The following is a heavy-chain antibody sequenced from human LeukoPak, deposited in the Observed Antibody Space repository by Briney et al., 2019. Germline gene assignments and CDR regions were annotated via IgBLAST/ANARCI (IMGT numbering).Heavy chain of an antibody. Sequence: SETLSLTCTVSGGSISSSSYYWGWIRQPPGKGLEWIGSIYYSGSTYYNPSLKSRVTISVDTSKNQFSLKLSSVTAADTAVYYCARVRVPAAIIDRMVRGVTKYYFDYWGQGTLVTVSS. D-gene: IGHD2-2*01. J-gene: IGHJ4*02. CDR1: GGSISSSSYY. V-gene: IGHV4-39*07. CDR2: IYYSGST. CDR3: ARVRVPAAIIDRMVRGVTKYYFDY.